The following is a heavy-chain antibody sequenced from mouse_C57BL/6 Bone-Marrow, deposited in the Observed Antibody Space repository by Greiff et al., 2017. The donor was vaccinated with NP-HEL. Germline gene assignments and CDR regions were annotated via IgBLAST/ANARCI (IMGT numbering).Heavy chain of an antibody. Sequence: QVQLQQSGAELARPGASVKLSCKASGYTFTSYGISWVKQRTGQGLEWIGEIYPRSGNTYYNEKFKGKATLTADKSSSTAYMELRSLTSEDSAVYFCARRNYYGSIPCYFDYWGQGTTLTVSS. CDR1: GYTFTSYG. D-gene: IGHD1-1*01. CDR2: IYPRSGNT. CDR3: ARRNYYGSIPCYFDY. J-gene: IGHJ2*01. V-gene: IGHV1-81*01.